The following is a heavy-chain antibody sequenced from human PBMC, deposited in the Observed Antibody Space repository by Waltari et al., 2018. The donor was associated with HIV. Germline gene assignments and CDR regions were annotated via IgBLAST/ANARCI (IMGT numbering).Heavy chain of an antibody. CDR2: INHSGST. Sequence: QVQLQQWGAGLLKPSETLSLTCAVYGGSFSGYYWSWIRQPPGKGLEWIGEINHSGSTNYNPSLKSRVTISVDTSKNQFSLKLSSVTAADTAVYYCASVLRLGAAGIPMDVWGQGTTVTVSS. D-gene: IGHD6-13*01. J-gene: IGHJ6*02. CDR1: GGSFSGYY. V-gene: IGHV4-34*01. CDR3: ASVLRLGAAGIPMDV.